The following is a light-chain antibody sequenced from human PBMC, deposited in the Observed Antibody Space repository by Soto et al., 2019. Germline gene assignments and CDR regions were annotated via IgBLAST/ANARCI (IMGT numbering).Light chain of an antibody. Sequence: DIQMTQSPSSLSASVGDRVTITCQASQNINNYLNWYQQKPGRAPKLLIYDASNLEAGVPSRFRGSGSGTDFTFTISRLQPEDIAVYYCQQYGSSPWTFGQGTKVDIK. CDR2: DAS. CDR1: QNINNY. CDR3: QQYGSSPWT. V-gene: IGKV1-33*01. J-gene: IGKJ1*01.